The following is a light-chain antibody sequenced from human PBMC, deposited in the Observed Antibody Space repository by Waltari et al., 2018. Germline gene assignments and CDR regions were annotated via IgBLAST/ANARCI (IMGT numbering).Light chain of an antibody. Sequence: QSALTQPASVSGSPGQSITISCTGTSSDVGSYNLVSWYQQHPGKARKLMIYEVSKRPSGVSNRFSGSKSGNTASLTISGLQAEDEADYYCCSYAGSSTFNWVFGGGTKLTVL. J-gene: IGLJ3*02. CDR3: CSYAGSSTFNWV. CDR1: SSDVGSYNL. V-gene: IGLV2-23*02. CDR2: EVS.